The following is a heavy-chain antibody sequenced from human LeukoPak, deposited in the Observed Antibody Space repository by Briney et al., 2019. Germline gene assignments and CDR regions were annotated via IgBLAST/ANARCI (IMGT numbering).Heavy chain of an antibody. CDR3: ARSPYSSSWYLNYFDY. CDR2: IYYSGST. CDR1: GGSISSYY. V-gene: IGHV4-59*01. Sequence: PSETLSLTCTVSGGSISSYYWSWIRQPPGKGLEWIGYIYYSGSTNYNPSLKSRVTISVDTSKNQFSLKLSSVTAADTAVYYCARSPYSSSWYLNYFDYWGQGALVTVSS. J-gene: IGHJ4*02. D-gene: IGHD6-13*01.